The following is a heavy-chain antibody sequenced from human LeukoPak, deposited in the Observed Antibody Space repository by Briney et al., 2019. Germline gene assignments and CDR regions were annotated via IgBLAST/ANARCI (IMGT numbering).Heavy chain of an antibody. D-gene: IGHD4-17*01. Sequence: ASVKVSCKTSSYSFTSHGISWVRQAPGQGLEWMGWISGYNGNTNYAQKLQGRVTMTTDTSTSTAYMELRSLRSDDTAVYYCVREVGAYGESYYYYYYMDVWGKGTTVTVSS. CDR1: SYSFTSHG. CDR2: ISGYNGNT. J-gene: IGHJ6*03. CDR3: VREVGAYGESYYYYYYMDV. V-gene: IGHV1-18*01.